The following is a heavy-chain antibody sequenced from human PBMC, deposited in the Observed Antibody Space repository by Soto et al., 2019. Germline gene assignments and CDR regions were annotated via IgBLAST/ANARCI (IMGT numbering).Heavy chain of an antibody. Sequence: QVQLVQSGAEVKKPGASVKVSCKASGYTFTSYGISWVRQAPGQGLEWMGWISAYNGNTNYAQKLQGRVTMTTDTSTSTAYMELRSLRSDDTAVYYCARAPTVTTDYYYYGMDVWGQGTTVTVSS. CDR3: ARAPTVTTDYYYYGMDV. V-gene: IGHV1-18*04. CDR1: GYTFTSYG. J-gene: IGHJ6*02. CDR2: ISAYNGNT. D-gene: IGHD4-17*01.